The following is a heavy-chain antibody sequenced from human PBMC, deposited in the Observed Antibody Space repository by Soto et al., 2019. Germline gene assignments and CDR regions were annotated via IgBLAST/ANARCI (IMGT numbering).Heavy chain of an antibody. CDR1: GYTFTGYY. CDR2: INPNSGGT. J-gene: IGHJ4*02. Sequence: EASVKVSCKASGYTFTGYYMHWVRQAPGQGLEWMGWINPNSGGTNYAQKFQGWVTMTRDTSISTAYMELSRLRSDDTAVYYCARSYSSGWYDFDYWGQGTLVTVSS. D-gene: IGHD6-19*01. CDR3: ARSYSSGWYDFDY. V-gene: IGHV1-2*04.